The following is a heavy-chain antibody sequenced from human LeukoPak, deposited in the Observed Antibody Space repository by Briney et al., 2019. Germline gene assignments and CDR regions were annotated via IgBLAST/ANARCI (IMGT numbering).Heavy chain of an antibody. J-gene: IGHJ4*02. Sequence: PGGSLRLSCAASGFTFSSYSMNWVRQAPGKGLEWVSYISSSSSTIYYADSVKGRFTISRDNSKNTLYLQMNSLRAEDTAVYYCAKSTRVSKERWLQHFDYWGQGTLVTVSS. D-gene: IGHD5-24*01. V-gene: IGHV3-48*01. CDR1: GFTFSSYS. CDR2: ISSSSSTI. CDR3: AKSTRVSKERWLQHFDY.